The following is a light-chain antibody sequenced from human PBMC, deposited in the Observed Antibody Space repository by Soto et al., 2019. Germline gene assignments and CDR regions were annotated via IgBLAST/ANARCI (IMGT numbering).Light chain of an antibody. CDR2: KAS. CDR1: QSINTW. Sequence: DIQMTQSPSTLSASVGDRVTITCRASQSINTWLAWYQQKAGEAPNILIYKASSLENEVPSRFSGSGSGTEFPLSISSLQPDDFATYYCQQYNNYPWTFGQGTKVEIK. J-gene: IGKJ1*01. CDR3: QQYNNYPWT. V-gene: IGKV1-5*03.